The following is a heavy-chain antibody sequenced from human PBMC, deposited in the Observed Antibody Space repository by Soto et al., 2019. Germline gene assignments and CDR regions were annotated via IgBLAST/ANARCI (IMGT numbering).Heavy chain of an antibody. CDR3: ARSRSGRTAASYYDYMDV. D-gene: IGHD2-2*01. V-gene: IGHV3-7*01. J-gene: IGHJ6*03. CDR1: GFSFSDYW. CDR2: IKQDGSEK. Sequence: GGSLRLSCAAAGFSFSDYWMTWVRQPPGKGLEWVANIKQDGSEKYYADSVKGRFTISRDNAKSSLYLQMNSLRAEDTAVYYCARSRSGRTAASYYDYMDVWGKGTTVTVSS.